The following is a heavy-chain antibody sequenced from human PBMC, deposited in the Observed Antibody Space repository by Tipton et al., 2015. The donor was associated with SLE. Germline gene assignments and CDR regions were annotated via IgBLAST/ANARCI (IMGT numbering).Heavy chain of an antibody. CDR2: IYYSGST. V-gene: IGHV4-59*11. D-gene: IGHD1-26*01. Sequence: TLSLTCTVSGGSISSHYWSWIRQPPGKGLEWIGYIYYSGSTNYNPSLKSRVTISVDRSKNQFSLKLSSVTAADTAVYYCARGSTRDWFDPWGQGILVTVSS. J-gene: IGHJ5*02. CDR3: ARGSTRDWFDP. CDR1: GGSISSHY.